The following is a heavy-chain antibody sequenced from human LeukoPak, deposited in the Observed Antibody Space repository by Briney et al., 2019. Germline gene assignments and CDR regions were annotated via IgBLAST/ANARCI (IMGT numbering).Heavy chain of an antibody. V-gene: IGHV3-23*01. CDR2: ISGSGGST. J-gene: IGHJ3*02. CDR1: GFTFSSYA. Sequence: GGSLRLSCAASGFTFSSYAMSWVRQAPGKGLEWVSAISGSGGSTYYADSVKGRFTISRDNSKNTLYLQMNSPRAEDTAVYYCAKGRTPTIPHPDAFDIWGQGTMVTVSS. D-gene: IGHD3-9*01. CDR3: AKGRTPTIPHPDAFDI.